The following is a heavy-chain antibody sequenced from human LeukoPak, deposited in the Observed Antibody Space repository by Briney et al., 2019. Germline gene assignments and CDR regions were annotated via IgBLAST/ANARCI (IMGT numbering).Heavy chain of an antibody. Sequence: SETLFLTCTVSGGSISSGDYYWSWIRQPPGKGLEWIGYIYYSGSTYYNPSLKSRVTISVDTSKNQFSLKLSSVTAADTAVYYCARDQDYDFWSGSQAGHAFDIWGQGTMVTVSS. CDR2: IYYSGST. V-gene: IGHV4-30-4*08. D-gene: IGHD3-3*01. J-gene: IGHJ3*02. CDR3: ARDQDYDFWSGSQAGHAFDI. CDR1: GGSISSGDYY.